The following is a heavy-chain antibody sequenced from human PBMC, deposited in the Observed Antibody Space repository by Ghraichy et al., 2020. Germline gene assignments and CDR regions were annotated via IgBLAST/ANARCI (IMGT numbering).Heavy chain of an antibody. Sequence: ASVKVSCKASGYTFTSYYMHWVRQAPGQGLEWMGIINPSGGSTSYAQKFQGRVTMTRDTSTSTVYMELSSLRSEDTAVYYCASAKETYYYDSDHAFDIWGQGTMAPVS. J-gene: IGHJ3*02. CDR1: GYTFTSYY. CDR2: INPSGGST. D-gene: IGHD3-22*01. CDR3: ASAKETYYYDSDHAFDI. V-gene: IGHV1-46*01.